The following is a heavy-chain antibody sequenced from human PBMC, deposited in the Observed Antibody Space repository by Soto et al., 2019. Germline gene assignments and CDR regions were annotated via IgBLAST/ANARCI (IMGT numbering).Heavy chain of an antibody. CDR1: GGSISSYY. CDR2: IYYSGST. J-gene: IGHJ6*03. D-gene: IGHD2-2*01. CDR3: ASSSGPLYCSSTSCYAGFRFSYYMDV. V-gene: IGHV4-59*08. Sequence: SETLSLTCTVSGGSISSYYWSWIRQPPGKGLEWIGYIYYSGSTNYNPSLKSRVTISVDTSKNQFSLKLSSVTAADTAVYYCASSSGPLYCSSTSCYAGFRFSYYMDVWGKGTTVTVSS.